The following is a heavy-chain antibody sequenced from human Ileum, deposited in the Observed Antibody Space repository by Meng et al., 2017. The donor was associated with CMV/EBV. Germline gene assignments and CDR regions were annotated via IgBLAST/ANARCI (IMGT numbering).Heavy chain of an antibody. V-gene: IGHV6-1*01. CDR3: TYGWPLKY. CDR2: TWYGSKWYY. D-gene: IGHD3-10*01. J-gene: IGHJ4*02. CDR1: ESVSISTES. Sequence: QVQLHQSGPGLVKPSQTLSLTCAGESVSISTESWNWIRQSPSRGLEWLGRTWYGSKWYYEYAVSVKSRITIIPDTSQNQISLQLNSVTPDDTAVYYCTYGWPLKYWGQGSLVTVSS.